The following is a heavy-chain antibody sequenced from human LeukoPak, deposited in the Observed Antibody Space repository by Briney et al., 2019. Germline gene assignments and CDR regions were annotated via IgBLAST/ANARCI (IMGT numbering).Heavy chain of an antibody. D-gene: IGHD4-17*01. CDR3: GSDPNGDYVGALGY. Sequence: GGSLRLSRTDSGFTFSSYALAWVRQAPGKGLEWVAAVTSRGVGTHYADSVKGRFTISRDNSKNTIYLQMNSLRAEDTAIYYCGSDPNGDYVGALGYWGRGTLVTVSS. CDR2: VTSRGVGT. V-gene: IGHV3-23*01. CDR1: GFTFSSYA. J-gene: IGHJ4*01.